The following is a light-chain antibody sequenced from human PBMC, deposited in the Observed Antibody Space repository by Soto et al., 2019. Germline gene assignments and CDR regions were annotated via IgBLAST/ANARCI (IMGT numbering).Light chain of an antibody. CDR2: EGT. V-gene: IGLV2-23*01. CDR1: TSYVGGYNL. J-gene: IGLJ1*01. Sequence: LPQPASVSISPVPSIPSSCSVTTSYVGGYNLVSWYQQHTAKAPKLLIYEGTQRPSGVSSRFSGSKSGNTASLTISGLQAEDEADYYCCSYAGSSTFVFGTGTKVNVL. CDR3: CSYAGSSTFV.